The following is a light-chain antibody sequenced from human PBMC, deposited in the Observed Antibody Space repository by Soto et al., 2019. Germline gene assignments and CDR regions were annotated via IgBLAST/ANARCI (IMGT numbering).Light chain of an antibody. CDR1: QGIGAH. CDR2: AAS. Sequence: DIQMTQSPSSLSASVGDRVTITCRASQGIGAHLAWYQQKPGKVPKLLIYAASDLQSGVPSRFSGSGSGTDFTLTISSLQPEDVATEYCQKYDSAPWTFGQGTKVEIK. CDR3: QKYDSAPWT. J-gene: IGKJ1*01. V-gene: IGKV1-27*01.